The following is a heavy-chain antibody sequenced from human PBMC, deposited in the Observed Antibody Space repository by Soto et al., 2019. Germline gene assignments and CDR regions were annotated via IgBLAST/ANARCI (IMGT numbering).Heavy chain of an antibody. CDR1: GGTFSSYA. V-gene: IGHV1-69*01. J-gene: IGHJ4*02. CDR3: ARGYNWNYLVFDY. CDR2: IIPIFGTA. Sequence: QVQLVQSGAEVKKPGSSVTVSCKASGGTFSSYAISWVRQAPGQGLEWMGGIIPIFGTANYAQKFQGRVTITADESTTAAYMELSSLRSEDTAVYYCARGYNWNYLVFDYWGQGTLVTVSS. D-gene: IGHD1-7*01.